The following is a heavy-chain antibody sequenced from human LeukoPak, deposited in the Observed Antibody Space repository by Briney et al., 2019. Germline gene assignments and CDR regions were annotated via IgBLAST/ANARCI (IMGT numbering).Heavy chain of an antibody. J-gene: IGHJ5*02. CDR3: AKNPGVAASGNFIGWFDP. CDR2: INPNSGDT. CDR1: GYTFSGDC. Sequence: ASVKVSCKASGYTFSGDCIHWVRQAPGQGLEWMGWINPNSGDTLYAQKFQGRVTMTRDTSISTAYMELSRLRSDDTAVYYCAKNPGVAASGNFIGWFDPWGQGSLVTVSS. V-gene: IGHV1-2*02. D-gene: IGHD6-13*01.